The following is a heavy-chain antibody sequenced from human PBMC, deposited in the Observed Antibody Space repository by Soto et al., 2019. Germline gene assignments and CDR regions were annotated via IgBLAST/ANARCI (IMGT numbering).Heavy chain of an antibody. CDR3: ARELGSSQYYYYYYGMDV. V-gene: IGHV1-69*13. J-gene: IGHJ6*02. D-gene: IGHD3-10*01. Sequence: SVKVSCKASGGTFSSYAVSWVRQAPGQGPEWMGGIIPIFGTANYAQKFQGRVTITADESTSTAYMELSSLRSEDTAVYYCARELGSSQYYYYYYGMDVWGQGTTVTV. CDR1: GGTFSSYA. CDR2: IIPIFGTA.